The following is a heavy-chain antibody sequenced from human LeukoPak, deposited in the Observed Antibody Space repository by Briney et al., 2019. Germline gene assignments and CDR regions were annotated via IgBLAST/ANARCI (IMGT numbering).Heavy chain of an antibody. Sequence: GGSLRLSCAASGFTFSSYWMSWVRQAPGKGLEWVANIKKDGSEKYYVDSVKGRFTISRDNAKTSLYLQMNSLRAEDTAVYYCARGGITMVRGVIITRPDAFDIWGQGTMVTVSS. CDR3: ARGGITMVRGVIITRPDAFDI. CDR1: GFTFSSYW. V-gene: IGHV3-7*01. D-gene: IGHD3-10*01. CDR2: IKKDGSEK. J-gene: IGHJ3*02.